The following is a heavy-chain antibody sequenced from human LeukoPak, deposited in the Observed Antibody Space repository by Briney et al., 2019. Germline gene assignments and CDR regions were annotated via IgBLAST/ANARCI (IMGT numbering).Heavy chain of an antibody. Sequence: GGSLRLSCAASGFTFTTFWMSWVRQAPGKGLEWVANIKQDGSETYYVDSVKGRFTISRDNAKNSLYLQMNSLKTEDTAVYYCTRGNDYGDHYFDYWGQGTLVTVSS. CDR1: GFTFTTFW. J-gene: IGHJ4*02. CDR3: TRGNDYGDHYFDY. V-gene: IGHV3-7*03. CDR2: IKQDGSET. D-gene: IGHD4-17*01.